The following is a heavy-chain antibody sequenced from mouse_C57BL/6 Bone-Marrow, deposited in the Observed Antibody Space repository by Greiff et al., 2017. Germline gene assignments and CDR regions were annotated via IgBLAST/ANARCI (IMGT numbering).Heavy chain of an antibody. CDR1: GYTFTSYW. Sequence: QVQLQQPGAELVMPGASVKLSCKASGYTFTSYWMNWVKQRPGQGLEWIGEIDPADGYTNYNQKFKGKSTMTVDKSSSTAYMQLSSLTSGDSAVDYCSRTGFDYWGQGTTLTVSS. CDR3: SRTGFDY. V-gene: IGHV1-69*01. D-gene: IGHD4-1*01. CDR2: IDPADGYT. J-gene: IGHJ2*01.